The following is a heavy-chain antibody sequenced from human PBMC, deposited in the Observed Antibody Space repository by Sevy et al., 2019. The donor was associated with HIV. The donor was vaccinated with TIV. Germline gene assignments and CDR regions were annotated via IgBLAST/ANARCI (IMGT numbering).Heavy chain of an antibody. D-gene: IGHD3-22*01. CDR1: GFTFSSYA. CDR2: ISGSGGST. V-gene: IGHV3-23*01. Sequence: GGSLRLSCAASGFTFSSYAMSWVRQAPGKGLEWVSSISGSGGSTYYADSVKGRFTISRDNSKNTLYLQMNSLRAEDTAVYYSAKDRGATYYYDSSGYCDYWGQGTLVTVSS. J-gene: IGHJ4*02. CDR3: AKDRGATYYYDSSGYCDY.